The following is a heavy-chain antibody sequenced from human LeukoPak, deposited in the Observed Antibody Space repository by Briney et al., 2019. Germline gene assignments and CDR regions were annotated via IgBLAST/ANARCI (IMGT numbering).Heavy chain of an antibody. J-gene: IGHJ6*03. CDR1: GYTFTGYY. CDR3: ARGDYSSSSGNYYYYYMDV. CDR2: INPSGGST. Sequence: GASVKVSCKASGYTFTGYYMHWVRQAPGQGLEWMGIINPSGGSTSYAQKFRGRITMTRDTSTSTVYMELSSLRSEDTAVYYCARGDYSSSSGNYYYYYMDVWGKGTTVTVSS. D-gene: IGHD6-6*01. V-gene: IGHV1-46*01.